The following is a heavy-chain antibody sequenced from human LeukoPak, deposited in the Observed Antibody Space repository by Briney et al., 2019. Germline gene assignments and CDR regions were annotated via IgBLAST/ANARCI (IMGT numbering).Heavy chain of an antibody. V-gene: IGHV3-23*01. J-gene: IGHJ4*02. D-gene: IGHD3-9*01. Sequence: GASLRLSCAASGFIFSNYAMSWVRQAPGKGLEWVSAITGSGGSTYYADSVKGRFTISRDNSKNTLYLQMNSLRAGDTAVYYCAKWGDYDVLTGYYVSDYWGQGTLVTVSS. CDR1: GFIFSNYA. CDR2: ITGSGGST. CDR3: AKWGDYDVLTGYYVSDY.